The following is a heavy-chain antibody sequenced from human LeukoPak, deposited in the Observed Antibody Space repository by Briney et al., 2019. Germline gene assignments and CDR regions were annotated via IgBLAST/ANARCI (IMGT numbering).Heavy chain of an antibody. Sequence: PGGSLRLSCAASGFSFSSYEMNWVRQAPGKGLEWVSYISSSGTTMYYADSVKGRFTISRDNAQNSLYLQMNSLRAEDTAVYYCARAAPPPSGFYYGSGSFDYWGQGTLVTVSS. CDR2: ISSSGTTM. CDR3: ARAAPPPSGFYYGSGSFDY. D-gene: IGHD3-10*01. J-gene: IGHJ4*02. V-gene: IGHV3-48*03. CDR1: GFSFSSYE.